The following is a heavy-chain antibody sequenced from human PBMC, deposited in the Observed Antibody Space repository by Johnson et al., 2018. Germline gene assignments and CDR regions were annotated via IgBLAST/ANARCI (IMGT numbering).Heavy chain of an antibody. V-gene: IGHV3-30*03. D-gene: IGHD2-21*02. J-gene: IGHJ3*02. CDR2: ISYDGSNK. CDR3: ARAVNCGGDCYSGNLDI. CDR1: GFTFSSYG. Sequence: QVQLRESGGGVVEAGRSLILPCAASGFTFSSYGMHWVRQAPGKGLEWVAVISYDGSNKYYADSVKGRFTISRENSKNTLYLQMNRLRAEDTAVYYCARAVNCGGDCYSGNLDIWGQGTMVTVSS.